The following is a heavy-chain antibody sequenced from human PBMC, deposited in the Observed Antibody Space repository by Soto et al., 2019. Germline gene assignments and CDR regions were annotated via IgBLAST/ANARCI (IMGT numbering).Heavy chain of an antibody. Sequence: SETLSLTCTVSGGSVSSDTHYWSWIRQPPGKRLEWIGFIYSSGSTNYNPSLKSRVIMSVDTSKNQFSLKLRSVIVADTAVYHCARFVRSCSGTTCYTRADVWGQGTTVTVSS. CDR1: GGSVSSDTHY. D-gene: IGHD2-2*02. V-gene: IGHV4-61*01. CDR3: ARFVRSCSGTTCYTRADV. J-gene: IGHJ6*02. CDR2: IYSSGST.